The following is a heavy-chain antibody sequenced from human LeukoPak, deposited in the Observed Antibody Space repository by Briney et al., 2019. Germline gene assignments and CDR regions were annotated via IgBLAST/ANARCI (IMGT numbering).Heavy chain of an antibody. CDR1: GFSFSSYW. CDR3: VRVYRGGLYYYYGIDV. Sequence: GGSLRLSCAASGFSFSSYWMSWVRQAPGKGLEWVANMKQDGSEMYYVDSVKGRFTISRDNAKKSLYLQMNSLRADDTAVYYCVRVYRGGLYYYYGIDVWGQGTTVTVSS. J-gene: IGHJ6*02. D-gene: IGHD3-16*02. V-gene: IGHV3-7*03. CDR2: MKQDGSEM.